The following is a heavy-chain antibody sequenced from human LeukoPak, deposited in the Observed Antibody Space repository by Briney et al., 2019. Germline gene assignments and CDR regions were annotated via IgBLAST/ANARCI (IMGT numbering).Heavy chain of an antibody. CDR1: GYTFTSYG. J-gene: IGHJ4*02. V-gene: IGHV1-18*01. CDR2: ISAYNGNT. Sequence: GPVKVSCKASGYTFTSYGISWVRQAPGQGLEWMGWISAYNGNTNYAQKLQGRVTMTTDTSTSTAYMELRSLRSDDTAVYYCATSWVTTTNPSYYFDYWGQGTLVTVSS. D-gene: IGHD4-17*01. CDR3: ATSWVTTTNPSYYFDY.